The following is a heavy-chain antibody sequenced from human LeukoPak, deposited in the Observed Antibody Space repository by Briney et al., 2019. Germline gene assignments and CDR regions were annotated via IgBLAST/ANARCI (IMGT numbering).Heavy chain of an antibody. CDR3: ARCRGTKGVCYTGWFDP. CDR2: INPDSGGT. V-gene: IGHV1-2*02. CDR1: GYTFTGYY. J-gene: IGHJ5*02. Sequence: GASVKVSCKASGYTFTGYYMHWVRQAPGQGLEWMGWINPDSGGTNYAQKFQGRVTMTRDTSISTAYMELSRLRSDDTAVYYCARCRGTKGVCYTGWFDPWGQGTRVTVPS. D-gene: IGHD2-8*01.